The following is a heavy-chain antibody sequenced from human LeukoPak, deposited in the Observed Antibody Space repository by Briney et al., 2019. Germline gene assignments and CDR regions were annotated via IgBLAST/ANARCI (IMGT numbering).Heavy chain of an antibody. J-gene: IGHJ4*02. CDR1: GGPISSSSYY. V-gene: IGHV4-61*01. CDR2: IYYSGST. D-gene: IGHD5-18*01. CDR3: ARDLYTAMDY. Sequence: PSETLSLTCTVSGGPISSSSYYWSWIRQPPGKGLEWIGYIYYSGSTNYNPSLKSRVTISEDMSKNQFSLKLSSVTAADTAVYYCARDLYTAMDYWGQGTLVTVSS.